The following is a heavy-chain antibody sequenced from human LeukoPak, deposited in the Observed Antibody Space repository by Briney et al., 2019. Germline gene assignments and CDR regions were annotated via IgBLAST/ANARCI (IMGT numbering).Heavy chain of an antibody. CDR2: ISSNGVNT. V-gene: IGHV3-64*01. CDR3: ARRGSGYSQNYFDY. CDR1: GFPFSTYA. D-gene: IGHD3-22*01. Sequence: GGSLRLSCAASGFPFSTYAMHWVRQAPGGGLEYVSAISSNGVNTYCGNSVKGRFTISRDNSKNTLDLQMGNLRAEDTAVYYCARRGSGYSQNYFDYWGQGTLVTVSS. J-gene: IGHJ4*02.